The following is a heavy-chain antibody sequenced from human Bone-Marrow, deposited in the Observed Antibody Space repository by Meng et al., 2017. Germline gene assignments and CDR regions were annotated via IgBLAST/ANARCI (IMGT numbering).Heavy chain of an antibody. CDR1: GYCFPDYG. D-gene: IGHD6-13*01. CDR3: ARDEDISAAGKLFGDY. Sequence: HVEVGQPGAGVKKPAALVKSAVKASGYCFPDYGLHWGGRAPGQGLEWMGRINPKSGDTHYEQRFQGRVTMTGDTSISTAYMELSGLRSDDTAMYYGARDEDISAAGKLFGDYWGQGTLVTVSS. V-gene: IGHV1-2*06. CDR2: INPKSGDT. J-gene: IGHJ4*02.